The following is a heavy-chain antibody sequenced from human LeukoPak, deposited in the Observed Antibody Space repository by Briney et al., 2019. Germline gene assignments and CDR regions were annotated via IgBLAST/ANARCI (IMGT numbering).Heavy chain of an antibody. V-gene: IGHV4-39*01. J-gene: IGHJ4*02. D-gene: IGHD3-22*01. CDR3: ARHEIDSSGYYRGYYFDY. CDR1: GDSITSRGFY. CDR2: IYYSGST. Sequence: PSQTLSLTCNVSGDSITSRGFYWSWLRQPPGKGLEWIGSIYYSGSTYYNPSLKSRVTISVDTSKNQFSLKLSSVTAADTAVYYCARHEIDSSGYYRGYYFDYWGQGTLVTVSS.